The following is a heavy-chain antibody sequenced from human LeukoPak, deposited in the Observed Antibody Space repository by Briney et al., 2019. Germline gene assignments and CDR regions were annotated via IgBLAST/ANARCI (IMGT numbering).Heavy chain of an antibody. CDR3: ARLIANNWFDP. CDR2: IYPGDSDT. Sequence: GESLKISCKGAGYSFTSYWIGWVRQMPGKGLQWMGIIYPGDSDTRYSPSFQGQVAISADKSISTAYLQWSSLKASDTATYYCARLIANNWFDPWGQGTLVTVSS. V-gene: IGHV5-51*01. D-gene: IGHD2-21*01. CDR1: GYSFTSYW. J-gene: IGHJ5*02.